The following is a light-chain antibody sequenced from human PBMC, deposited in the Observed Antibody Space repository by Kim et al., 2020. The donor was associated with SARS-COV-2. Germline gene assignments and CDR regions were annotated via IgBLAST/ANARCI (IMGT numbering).Light chain of an antibody. CDR1: KTINVS. Sequence: SESEGTEVTSTCRAGKTINVSLVWYKQKPGKAPNLRIKEASTLKGGAPSRFGGGGSGKDFTFTIKGLQPDVFATYYCQRDNVPSAVGEGTKVDIK. J-gene: IGKJ1*01. CDR2: EAS. CDR3: QRDNVPSA. V-gene: IGKV1-5*01.